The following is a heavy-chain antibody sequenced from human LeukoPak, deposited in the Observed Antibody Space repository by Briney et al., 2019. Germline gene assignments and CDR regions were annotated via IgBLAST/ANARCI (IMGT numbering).Heavy chain of an antibody. CDR2: IRYDGSNT. D-gene: IGHD3-22*01. Sequence: GGSLRLSCAASEFTFSSYGMHWVRQAPGKGLEWVAFIRYDGSNTYYADSVKGRFTISRDNSKNTLYLHMNRLRAEDTAVYYCAKDPNRYDSSIYYCAYWGQGTLVTVSS. V-gene: IGHV3-30*02. CDR3: AKDPNRYDSSIYYCAY. J-gene: IGHJ4*02. CDR1: EFTFSSYG.